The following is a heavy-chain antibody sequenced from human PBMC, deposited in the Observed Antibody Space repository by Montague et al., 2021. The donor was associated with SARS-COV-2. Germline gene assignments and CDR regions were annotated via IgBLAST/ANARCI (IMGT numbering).Heavy chain of an antibody. Sequence: SETLSLTCSVSGGSINSDSYYWGWIRQPPGKTLEWVGSVHYSGNIYYNPSLKSRVAISVDPSKNQFSLNVSSVTAADTAMYYCARVKWGLSVGNVFDIWGQGTMVTVSS. CDR2: VHYSGNI. V-gene: IGHV4-39*01. CDR3: ARVKWGLSVGNVFDI. CDR1: GGSINSDSYY. J-gene: IGHJ3*02. D-gene: IGHD2-15*01.